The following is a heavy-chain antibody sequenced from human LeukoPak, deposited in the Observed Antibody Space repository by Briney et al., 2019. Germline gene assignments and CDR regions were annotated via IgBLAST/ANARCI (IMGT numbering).Heavy chain of an antibody. CDR3: ARVQYQLLFEGNWFDP. CDR2: INPNSGDT. CDR1: GGTFSSYY. J-gene: IGHJ5*02. D-gene: IGHD2-2*01. Sequence: GSSVKVSCKASGGTFSSYYIHWVRQAPGQGLEWMGWINPNSGDTHYAQKFQGRVTMTRDTSSSTAYMDLNSLISDDTAVYYCARVQYQLLFEGNWFDPWGQGTLVTVSS. V-gene: IGHV1-2*02.